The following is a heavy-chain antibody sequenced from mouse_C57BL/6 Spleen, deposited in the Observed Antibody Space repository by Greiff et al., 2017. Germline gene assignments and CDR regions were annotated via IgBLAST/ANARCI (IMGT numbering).Heavy chain of an antibody. CDR1: GFSLTSYA. V-gene: IGHV2-9-1*01. CDR2: IWTGGGK. D-gene: IGHD1-1*01. J-gene: IGHJ1*03. Sequence: VTLVESGPGLVAPSQSLSMTCTVSGFSLTSYAISWVRQRPGKGLEWLGVIWTGGGKNYNSALKSRLSNSKDNSKSQVFLKMHSLHTDDTARYYCASHYYGSSYDWYFDVWGTGTTVTVSS. CDR3: ASHYYGSSYDWYFDV.